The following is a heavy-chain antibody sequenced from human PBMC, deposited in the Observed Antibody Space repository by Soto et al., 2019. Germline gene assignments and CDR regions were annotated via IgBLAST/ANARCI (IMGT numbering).Heavy chain of an antibody. CDR1: GGSISSYY. J-gene: IGHJ3*02. CDR3: ARHGYNWNDEGAFAI. V-gene: IGHV4-59*08. D-gene: IGHD1-20*01. CDR2: IYYSGST. Sequence: SETLSLTCTVSGGSISSYYWSWIRQPPGKGLEWIGYIYYSGSTNYNPSLKSRVAISVDTSKNQFSLKLSSVTAADTAVYYCARHGYNWNDEGAFAIWGQGTMVTVSS.